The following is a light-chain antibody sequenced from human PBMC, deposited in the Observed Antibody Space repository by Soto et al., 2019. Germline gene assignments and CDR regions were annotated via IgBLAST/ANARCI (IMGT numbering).Light chain of an antibody. CDR2: DVS. CDR3: SSFTTSTSYV. J-gene: IGLJ1*01. V-gene: IGLV2-14*03. CDR1: SSDVGAYDY. Sequence: QSALTQPASVSGSPGQSITISCTGTSSDVGAYDYVSWYPQHPGEVPKLMIFDVSDRPSGVSNRFSGSKSGNTASLTISGLQAEDEADYYGSSFTTSTSYVFGTGTKLTVL.